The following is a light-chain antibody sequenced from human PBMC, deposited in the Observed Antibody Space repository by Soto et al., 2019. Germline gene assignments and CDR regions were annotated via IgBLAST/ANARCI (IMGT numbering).Light chain of an antibody. CDR2: AAS. CDR3: QQSYSTPLS. CDR1: QSISTS. V-gene: IGKV1-39*01. Sequence: DIQMTQSPSSLSASVGDRVTITCRTSQSISTSLNWYHQSPGKAPKLLIYAASNLHSGVPSRFGGSGSGTDFTLTIISLQPEDFATYYCQQSYSTPLSFGGGTKVEI. J-gene: IGKJ4*01.